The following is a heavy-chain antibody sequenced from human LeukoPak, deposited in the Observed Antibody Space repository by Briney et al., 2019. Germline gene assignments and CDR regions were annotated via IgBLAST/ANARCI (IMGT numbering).Heavy chain of an antibody. CDR2: IWYDGSNK. J-gene: IGHJ4*02. Sequence: GGSLRPSCAASGFTFSSYGMHWVRQAPGKGLEWVAVIWYDGSNKYYADSVKGRFTISRDNSKNTLYLQMNSLRAEDTAVYYCAKDRWRWLQVGYFDYWGQGTLVTVSS. V-gene: IGHV3-33*06. CDR3: AKDRWRWLQVGYFDY. D-gene: IGHD5-24*01. CDR1: GFTFSSYG.